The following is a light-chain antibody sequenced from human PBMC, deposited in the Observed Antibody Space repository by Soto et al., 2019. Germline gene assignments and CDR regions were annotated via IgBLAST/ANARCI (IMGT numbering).Light chain of an antibody. V-gene: IGKV3D-20*02. CDR2: DAS. CDR3: QQRSNLPPT. CDR1: QSVSSSY. Sequence: EIVMTQSPATLSLSPGERATLSCRASQSVSSSYLVWHQQIPGQAPRLLIYDASNRATGIPDRFSGGGSGTDFTLTISSLEPEDFAVYYCQQRSNLPPTFGQGTRLE. J-gene: IGKJ5*01.